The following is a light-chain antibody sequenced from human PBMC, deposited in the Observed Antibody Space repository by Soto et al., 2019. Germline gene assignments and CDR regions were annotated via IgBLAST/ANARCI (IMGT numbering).Light chain of an antibody. V-gene: IGKV2-28*01. Sequence: IVMTQSPISLPVTPGEPASISCRSSQSLLHSNGYNYLDWYLQKPGQSPQLLIYLGSNRASGVPDRFSDSGSGTDFTLKISRVEAEDVGVYYCMLALQPPRTFGQGRLLEIK. CDR1: QSLLHSNGYNY. CDR3: MLALQPPRT. CDR2: LGS. J-gene: IGKJ5*01.